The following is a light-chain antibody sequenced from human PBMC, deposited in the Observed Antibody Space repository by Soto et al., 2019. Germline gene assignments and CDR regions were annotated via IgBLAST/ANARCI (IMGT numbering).Light chain of an antibody. Sequence: IQLTQSPSSLSSSVGDSVTITVRTSQNVDRYLNWYREQPGKAPKLLIYAASILQSGVPSRFSGSGSGTDFTLAISSLQPEDFTTYYCQQSYGIPQTFGPGTKVDIK. V-gene: IGKV1-39*01. CDR1: QNVDRY. CDR2: AAS. CDR3: QQSYGIPQT. J-gene: IGKJ1*01.